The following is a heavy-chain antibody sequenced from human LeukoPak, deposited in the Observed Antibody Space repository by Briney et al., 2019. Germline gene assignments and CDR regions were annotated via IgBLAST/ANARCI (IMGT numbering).Heavy chain of an antibody. CDR3: AGGGGAYCGSDCYRNFDY. Sequence: GGSLRLSCAASGFTFSSYAMSWVRQAPGKGLEWVSVIYTGGSTYYGDSVKGRFTISRDNSKYTLYLQMNSLRAEDTAVYYCAGGGGAYCGSDCYRNFDYWGQGTLVTVSS. J-gene: IGHJ4*02. CDR2: IYTGGST. CDR1: GFTFSSYA. V-gene: IGHV3-66*01. D-gene: IGHD2-21*02.